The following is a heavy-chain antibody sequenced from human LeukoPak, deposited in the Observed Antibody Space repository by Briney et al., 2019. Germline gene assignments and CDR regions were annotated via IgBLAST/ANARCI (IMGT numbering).Heavy chain of an antibody. Sequence: PSETLSLTCGVSGGSITSTNYWPWVRQPPGKGLEWIGEVNLQGSTNYNPSLMGRVAISVDMSENHISLQLTSVTAADTAVYYCARVSSVAAAGTPYYYGMDVWGQGTTVTVSS. D-gene: IGHD6-13*01. CDR3: ARVSSVAAAGTPYYYGMDV. V-gene: IGHV4-4*02. CDR2: VNLQGST. J-gene: IGHJ6*02. CDR1: GGSITSTNY.